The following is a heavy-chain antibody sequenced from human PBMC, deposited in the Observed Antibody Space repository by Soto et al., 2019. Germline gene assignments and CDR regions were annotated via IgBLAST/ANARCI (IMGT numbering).Heavy chain of an antibody. CDR1: GFSLSTSGMR. CDR3: ARQYGDFDY. J-gene: IGHJ4*02. CDR2: IDWDDDK. D-gene: IGHD3-10*01. V-gene: IGHV2-70*04. Sequence: SGPTLVNPTQTLTLTCTFSGFSLSTSGMRVSWIRQPPGKALEWLARIDWDDDKFYSTSLKTRLNISKDTSKSQVVLTMTNMDPVDTATYYCARQYGDFDYWGQGTLVTV.